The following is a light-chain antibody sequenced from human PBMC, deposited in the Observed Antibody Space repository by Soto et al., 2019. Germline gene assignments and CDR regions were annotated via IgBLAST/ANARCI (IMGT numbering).Light chain of an antibody. Sequence: QSALTQPASVSGSPGQSISISCTGTGNDVGGYTFVSWYQQHPDKVPKLVIFDVNRRPSGVSDRFSGSKSVNAASLTISGLQADDEADYYCCSYTATTTYVFGTGTKVTVL. CDR2: DVN. J-gene: IGLJ1*01. V-gene: IGLV2-14*03. CDR1: GNDVGGYTF. CDR3: CSYTATTTYV.